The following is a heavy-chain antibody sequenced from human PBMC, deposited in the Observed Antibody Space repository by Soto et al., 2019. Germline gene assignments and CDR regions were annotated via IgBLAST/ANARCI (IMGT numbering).Heavy chain of an antibody. CDR3: ARVSDIVVVPASQAGFDP. D-gene: IGHD2-2*01. Sequence: SVKVSCKASGGTFSSYAISWVRQAPGQGLEWMGGIIPIFGTANYAQRFQGRVTITADESTSTAYMELSSLRSEDTAVYYCARVSDIVVVPASQAGFDPWGQGTLVTVSS. CDR2: IIPIFGTA. CDR1: GGTFSSYA. V-gene: IGHV1-69*13. J-gene: IGHJ5*02.